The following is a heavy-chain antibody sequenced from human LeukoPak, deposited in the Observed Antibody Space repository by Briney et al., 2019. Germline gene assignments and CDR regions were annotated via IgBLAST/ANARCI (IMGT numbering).Heavy chain of an antibody. CDR2: ISGSGGST. Sequence: TGGSLRLSCAASGFTFSSYAMSWVRQAPGKGLEWVSAISGSGGSTYYADSVKGRFTISRDNSKNTLYLQMNSLRAEDTAVYYCAKEGTRLGIACCWYGDFDYWGQGTLVTVSS. CDR3: AKEGTRLGIACCWYGDFDY. V-gene: IGHV3-23*01. CDR1: GFTFSSYA. D-gene: IGHD6-13*01. J-gene: IGHJ4*02.